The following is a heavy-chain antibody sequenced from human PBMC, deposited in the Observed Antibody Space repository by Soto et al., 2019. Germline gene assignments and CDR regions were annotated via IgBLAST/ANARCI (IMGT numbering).Heavy chain of an antibody. V-gene: IGHV4-59*01. CDR2: IYYSGST. CDR1: GGSISSYY. Sequence: TSETLSLTCTVSGGSISSYYWSWIRQPPGKGLEWIGYIYYSGSTNYNPSLKSRVTISVDTSKNQFSLKLSSVTAADTAVYYCARRMSEVQLWFGGPFDYWGQGTLVTVSS. CDR3: ARRMSEVQLWFGGPFDY. D-gene: IGHD5-18*01. J-gene: IGHJ4*02.